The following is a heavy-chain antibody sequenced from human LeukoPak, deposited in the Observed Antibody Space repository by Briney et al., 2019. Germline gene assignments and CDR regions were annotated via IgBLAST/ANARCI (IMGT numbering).Heavy chain of an antibody. CDR2: IGGSGATT. V-gene: IGHV3-23*01. CDR3: AKEGSDYVWGSCRPYYFDY. Sequence: GGSLRLSCAASGFSFSAYGMNWVRQAPGKGLEWVSAIGGSGATTYYADSVRGRFTISRDNSKNTMYLQMNSLRAEDTAVYYCAKEGSDYVWGSCRPYYFDYWGQGTLVTVSS. D-gene: IGHD3-16*02. J-gene: IGHJ4*02. CDR1: GFSFSAYG.